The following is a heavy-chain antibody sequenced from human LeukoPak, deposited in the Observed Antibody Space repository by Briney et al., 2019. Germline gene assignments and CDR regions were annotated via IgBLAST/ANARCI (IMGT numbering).Heavy chain of an antibody. Sequence: PGGSLRLSCAASGFSVSTNYMSWVRQAPGKGLEWVSIIYSDGGGGRTDYADSVKGRFTISRDDSKNTLYLQMNSLRAEDTAVYYCARNLPAADYWGQGTLVTVSS. CDR2: IYSDGGGGRT. CDR1: GFSVSTNY. V-gene: IGHV3-66*01. D-gene: IGHD2-2*01. CDR3: ARNLPAADY. J-gene: IGHJ4*02.